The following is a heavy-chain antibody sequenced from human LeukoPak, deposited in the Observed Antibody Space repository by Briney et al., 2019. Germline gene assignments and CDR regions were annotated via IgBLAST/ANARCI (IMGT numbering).Heavy chain of an antibody. V-gene: IGHV3-21*01. Sequence: GGSLRLSCAASGFTFSSYSMNWVRQAPGKGLEWVSSISSSSSYIYYADSVKGRFTISRDNAKNSLYLQMNSLRAEDTAVYYCASGPTAMFTSDAFVIWGQGTMVTVSS. D-gene: IGHD5-18*01. CDR2: ISSSSSYI. CDR3: ASGPTAMFTSDAFVI. CDR1: GFTFSSYS. J-gene: IGHJ3*02.